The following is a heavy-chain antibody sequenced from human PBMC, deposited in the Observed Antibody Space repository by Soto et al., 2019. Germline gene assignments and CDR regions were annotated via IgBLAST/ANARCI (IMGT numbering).Heavy chain of an antibody. Sequence: SETLSLTCTVSGGSISSYYWSWIRQPPGKGLEWIGYIYYSGSTNYNPSLKSRVTISVDTSKNQFSLKLSSVTAADTAVYYCAMVSDTWFAEYHILSWRQXTLVTVSP. CDR2: IYYSGST. D-gene: IGHD3-10*01. CDR3: AMVSDTWFAEYHILS. V-gene: IGHV4-59*01. J-gene: IGHJ5*02. CDR1: GGSISSYY.